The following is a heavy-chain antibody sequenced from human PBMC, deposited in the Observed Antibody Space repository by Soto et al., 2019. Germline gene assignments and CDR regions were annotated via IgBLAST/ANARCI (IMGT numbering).Heavy chain of an antibody. V-gene: IGHV1-24*01. D-gene: IGHD3-3*01. CDR2: FDPEDGET. J-gene: IGHJ3*02. CDR1: GYTLTELS. Sequence: ASGKVSCKVSGYTLTELSMHWVRQAPGKGLEWMGGFDPEDGETIYAQKFQGRVTMTEDTSTDTAYMELSSLRSEDTAVYYCATDLFSTIFGVVIKLGAFDIWGQGTMVTVSS. CDR3: ATDLFSTIFGVVIKLGAFDI.